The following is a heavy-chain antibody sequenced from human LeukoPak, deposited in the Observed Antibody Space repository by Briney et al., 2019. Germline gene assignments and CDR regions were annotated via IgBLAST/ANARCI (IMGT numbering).Heavy chain of an antibody. D-gene: IGHD1-1*01. Sequence: PGGSLRLSCAASGFTFSSYAMHWVRQAPGKGLEYVSAISSNGGSTYYANSVKGRYTISRDNSKNTLYLQMGSLRAEDMAVYYCARDGVPGTYYYYYMDVWGKGITVTVSS. V-gene: IGHV3-64*01. CDR1: GFTFSSYA. CDR2: ISSNGGST. CDR3: ARDGVPGTYYYYYMDV. J-gene: IGHJ6*03.